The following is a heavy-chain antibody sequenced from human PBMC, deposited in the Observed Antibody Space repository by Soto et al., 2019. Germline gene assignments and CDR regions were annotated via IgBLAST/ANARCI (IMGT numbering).Heavy chain of an antibody. Sequence: SETLSLTCAVYGGSFSGYYWSWIRQPPGKGLEWIGEINHSGSTNYNPSLKSRVTISVDTSKNQFSLKLSSVTAADSAVYYCARRIGIAAAGTGYYYYGMDVWGQGTTVTVSS. CDR2: INHSGST. J-gene: IGHJ6*02. V-gene: IGHV4-34*01. CDR1: GGSFSGYY. CDR3: ARRIGIAAAGTGYYYYGMDV. D-gene: IGHD6-13*01.